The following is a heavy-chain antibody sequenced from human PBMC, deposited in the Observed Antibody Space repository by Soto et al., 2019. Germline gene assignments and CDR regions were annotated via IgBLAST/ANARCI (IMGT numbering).Heavy chain of an antibody. CDR3: ANSPLGEWPYSFDY. D-gene: IGHD3-10*01. J-gene: IGHJ4*02. CDR1: GFTFSSYA. Sequence: EVQLLESGGVLVQPGGSLRLACAASGFTFSSYAMSWVRQSPGKGLEWVSAISGSGGSTCYAASVKGRFTISRDNSKNTLYLQMNSLRAEDTAVYYCANSPLGEWPYSFDYWGQGTLVTVSS. CDR2: ISGSGGST. V-gene: IGHV3-23*01.